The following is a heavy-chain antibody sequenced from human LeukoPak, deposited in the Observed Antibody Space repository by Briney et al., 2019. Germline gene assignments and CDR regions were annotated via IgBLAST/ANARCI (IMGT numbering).Heavy chain of an antibody. CDR2: IYHSGST. Sequence: SETLSLSCTVSGGSISTYYWNWIRQPPGKGLEWIGYIYHSGSTNYNPSLQSRVTISVDTSKNQFSLNLNSVTAADTAVYYCARGGAARLHFQNWGQGTLVTVSS. J-gene: IGHJ1*01. CDR3: ARGGAARLHFQN. V-gene: IGHV4-59*01. CDR1: GGSISTYY. D-gene: IGHD6-6*01.